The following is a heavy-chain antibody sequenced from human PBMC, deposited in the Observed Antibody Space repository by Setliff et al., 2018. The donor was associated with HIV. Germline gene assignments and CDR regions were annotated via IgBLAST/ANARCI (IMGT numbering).Heavy chain of an antibody. J-gene: IGHJ4*02. V-gene: IGHV1-69*11. Sequence: SVKVSCKASGGTFRSYSINWVRQAPGQGLEWMGTIIPFIDATHYAQSFQGRLTITADEFSNTAYMELSSLRLHDTAVYYCAKAAVEMTTIAFGGPPGYWGQGTLVTVPQ. CDR2: IIPFIDAT. CDR3: AKAAVEMTTIAFGGPPGY. CDR1: GGTFRSYS. D-gene: IGHD3-16*01.